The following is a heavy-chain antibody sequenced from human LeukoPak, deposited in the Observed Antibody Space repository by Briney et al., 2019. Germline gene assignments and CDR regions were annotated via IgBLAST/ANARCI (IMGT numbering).Heavy chain of an antibody. CDR3: ARYIGGSGWC. J-gene: IGHJ4*02. D-gene: IGHD3-16*01. V-gene: IGHV1-2*06. CDR2: IDVNSGDT. Sequence: ASVKVSCKTSGYTFTGSYVHWARQAPGQGLEWMGRIDVNSGDTYLAQKFQGRVTLTRDTSISTDYLELSSLNSDDSAVYYCARYIGGSGWCWGQGALVTVSS. CDR1: GYTFTGSY.